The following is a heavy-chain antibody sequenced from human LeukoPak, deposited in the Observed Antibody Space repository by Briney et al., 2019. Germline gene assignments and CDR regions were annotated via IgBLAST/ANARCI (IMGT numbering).Heavy chain of an antibody. CDR3: ARASAGNDY. J-gene: IGHJ4*02. V-gene: IGHV3-7*01. CDR1: GXXFXIYW. D-gene: IGHD6-13*01. Sequence: RXSXAXXGXXFXIYWXSWVRQAPGKGGEWVANIKQGGREKYNVDSVKGGFTISRENAKKSLYMQRNSLRAEDTAMYYCARASAGNDYWGQGTLVTVSS. CDR2: IKQGGREK.